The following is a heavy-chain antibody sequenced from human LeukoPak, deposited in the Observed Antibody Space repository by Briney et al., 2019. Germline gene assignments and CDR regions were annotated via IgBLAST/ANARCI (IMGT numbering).Heavy chain of an antibody. CDR1: GGSISIYY. V-gene: IGHV4-34*01. CDR3: ARMTEEKYYDFWSGYYFVDY. J-gene: IGHJ4*02. CDR2: INHSGST. Sequence: KPSETLSLTCTVSGGSISIYYWNWIRQPPGKGLEWIGEINHSGSTNYNPSLKSRVTISVDTSKNQFSLRLSSVTAADTAVYYCARMTEEKYYDFWSGYYFVDYWGQGTLVTVSS. D-gene: IGHD3-3*01.